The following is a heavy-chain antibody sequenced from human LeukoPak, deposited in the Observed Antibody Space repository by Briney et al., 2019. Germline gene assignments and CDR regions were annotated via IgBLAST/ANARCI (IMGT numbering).Heavy chain of an antibody. V-gene: IGHV3-7*01. Sequence: PGGSLRLSCAASGSTFSSYWMSWVRQAPGKGLEWVANIKQDGSEKYYVDSVKGRFTISRDNAKNSLYLQMNSLRAEDTAVYYCARAQFDDYWGQGTLVTVSS. CDR2: IKQDGSEK. CDR3: ARAQFDDY. D-gene: IGHD5-24*01. CDR1: GSTFSSYW. J-gene: IGHJ4*02.